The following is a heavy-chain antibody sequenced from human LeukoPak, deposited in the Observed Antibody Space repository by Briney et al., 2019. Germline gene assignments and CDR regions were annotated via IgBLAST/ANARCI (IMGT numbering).Heavy chain of an antibody. CDR3: ARDSVVGSSWYSLYY. D-gene: IGHD6-13*01. V-gene: IGHV1-18*01. Sequence: ASVKVSCKASGYTFTSYGISWVRQAPGQGLEWMGWISAYNGNTNYAQKLQGRVTMTTDTSTSTAYMELRSLRSDDTAVYYCARDSVVGSSWYSLYYWGQGTLVTVSS. J-gene: IGHJ4*02. CDR1: GYTFTSYG. CDR2: ISAYNGNT.